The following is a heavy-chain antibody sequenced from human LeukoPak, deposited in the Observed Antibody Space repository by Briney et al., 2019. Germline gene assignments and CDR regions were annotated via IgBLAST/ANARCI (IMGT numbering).Heavy chain of an antibody. D-gene: IGHD1-1*01. J-gene: IGHJ6*03. Sequence: GGSLRLSCAASGFTFSSYAMSWVRQAPGKGLEWVSIIYSGGRTYYADSVKGRFTISRDNSKNTLYLQMNSLSVEDTAVYYCARELRLEPAVSYMDVWGKGTTVTVSS. CDR1: GFTFSSYA. CDR2: IYSGGRT. CDR3: ARELRLEPAVSYMDV. V-gene: IGHV3-53*01.